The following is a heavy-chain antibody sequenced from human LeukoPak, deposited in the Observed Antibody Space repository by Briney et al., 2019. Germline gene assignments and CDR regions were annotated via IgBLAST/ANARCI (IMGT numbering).Heavy chain of an antibody. V-gene: IGHV4-59*08. CDR1: GGSINNYY. CDR2: IFSSGNT. J-gene: IGHJ4*02. Sequence: SETLSLTCTVSGGSINNYYWSWIRQPPGKGLEWIGYIFSSGNTYYNPSLKSRVTMSVDTSKNQFSLKLTSVTDADTAVYCCARQGGSYSPFGFWGQGTLVTVSS. CDR3: ARQGGSYSPFGF. D-gene: IGHD1-26*01.